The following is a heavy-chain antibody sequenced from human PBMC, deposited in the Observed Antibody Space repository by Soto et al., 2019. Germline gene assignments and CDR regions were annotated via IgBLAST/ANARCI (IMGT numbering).Heavy chain of an antibody. V-gene: IGHV4-61*03. CDR2: IYYSGST. Sequence: QVQLQESGPGLVKPSETLSLTCTVSGGSVSSGSYYWSWIRQPPGKGLEWIGYIYYSGSTNYNPSVXGXGXIXXNTSRKHFPPMLSSVTAADTAGCYCARLLPSVSSRYAGFDYWRQGTRVTVSS. J-gene: IGHJ4*02. CDR3: ARLLPSVSSRYAGFDY. D-gene: IGHD3-22*01. CDR1: GGSVSSGSYY.